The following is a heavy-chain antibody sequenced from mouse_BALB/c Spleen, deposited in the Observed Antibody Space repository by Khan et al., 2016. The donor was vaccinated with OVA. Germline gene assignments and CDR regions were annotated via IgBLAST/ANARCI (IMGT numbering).Heavy chain of an antibody. CDR3: PRHRGYCSHSRYFDY. D-gene: IGHD2-3*01. V-gene: IGHV5-9-3*01. J-gene: IGHJ2*01. CDR2: IISGGTYT. Sequence: EVQLLESGGGLVRPGGSLKLSCAASGFSFSSYSMSCVRQTLEKSLEWFATIISGGTYTYYQDSVKGRFTITRDNSKNTLYLQMSSLKSEDTAKYYRPRHRGYCSHSRYFDYWGQGTTLTVSS. CDR1: GFSFSSYS.